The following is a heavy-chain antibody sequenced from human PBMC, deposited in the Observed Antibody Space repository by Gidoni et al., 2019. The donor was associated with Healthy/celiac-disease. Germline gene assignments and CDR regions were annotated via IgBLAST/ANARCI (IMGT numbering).Heavy chain of an antibody. CDR3: ASTEIVVVPAAQPTYYYYYGMDV. J-gene: IGHJ6*02. V-gene: IGHV3-21*01. Sequence: EVQLVESGGGLVKPGGSLRLSCAASGFTFSSYSMNWVRQAPGKGLEWVSSISSSSSYIYYADSVKGRFTISRDNAKNSLYLQMNSLRAEDTAVYYCASTEIVVVPAAQPTYYYYYGMDVWGQGTTVTVSS. D-gene: IGHD2-2*01. CDR1: GFTFSSYS. CDR2: ISSSSSYI.